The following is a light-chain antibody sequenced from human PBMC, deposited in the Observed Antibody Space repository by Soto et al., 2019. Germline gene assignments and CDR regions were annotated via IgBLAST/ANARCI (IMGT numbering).Light chain of an antibody. CDR1: QSVTNRY. V-gene: IGKV3D-7*01. Sequence: PGERATLSCRASQSVTNRYLAWYRQKPGQAPRLLIFGASIRDTGIPDRFSGSGSGTDFTLTISSLQAEDVAVYYCQQYYSTLRTFGQGTKVDIK. J-gene: IGKJ1*01. CDR2: GAS. CDR3: QQYYSTLRT.